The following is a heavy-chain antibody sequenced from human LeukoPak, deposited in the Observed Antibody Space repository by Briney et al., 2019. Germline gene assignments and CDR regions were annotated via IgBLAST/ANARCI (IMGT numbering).Heavy chain of an antibody. CDR3: ATALSNLRHYYFDF. CDR1: GYTFTGYY. J-gene: IGHJ4*02. D-gene: IGHD4-11*01. CDR2: INPNSGGT. Sequence: ASVKVSCKASGYTFTGYYIHWVRQAPGQGLEWMGWINPNSGGTNYAQRFEGRVTVTRDTSISTAYVELSRLRSNDAAVYHCATALSNLRHYYFDFWGQGARVRVSS. V-gene: IGHV1-2*02.